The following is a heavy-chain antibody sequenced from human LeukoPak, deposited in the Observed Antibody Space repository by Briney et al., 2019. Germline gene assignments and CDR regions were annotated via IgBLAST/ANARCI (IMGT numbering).Heavy chain of an antibody. CDR1: GGSFSGYY. Sequence: SETLSLTCAVYGGSFSGYYWSWIRQPPGKGLEWIGEINHSGSTNYNPSLKSRVTISVDTSKIQFSLKLSSVAATDTAVYFCARLRFDFWSGYTHPYFDYWGQGTLVTVSS. CDR2: INHSGST. CDR3: ARLRFDFWSGYTHPYFDY. J-gene: IGHJ4*02. V-gene: IGHV4-34*01. D-gene: IGHD3-3*01.